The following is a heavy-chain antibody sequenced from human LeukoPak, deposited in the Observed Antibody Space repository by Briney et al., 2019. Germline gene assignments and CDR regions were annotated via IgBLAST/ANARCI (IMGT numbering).Heavy chain of an antibody. CDR1: GFTVSSNY. CDR2: IYSGGST. J-gene: IGHJ3*02. D-gene: IGHD1-26*01. Sequence: GGSLRLSCAASGFTVSSNYMSWVRQAPGKGLEWVSVIYSGGSTYYADSVKGRFTISRDNSKNTLYLQMNSLKTVDTAVYYCARAFGGSYHIFAFDIWGQGTMVTVSS. V-gene: IGHV3-53*01. CDR3: ARAFGGSYHIFAFDI.